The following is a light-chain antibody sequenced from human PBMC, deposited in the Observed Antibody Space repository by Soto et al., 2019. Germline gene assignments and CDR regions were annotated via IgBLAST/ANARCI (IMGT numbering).Light chain of an antibody. J-gene: IGLJ3*02. Sequence: QLVLTQSPSASTSLGASVNLTCTLSSGHSSYAIAWHQQQPEKGPRYLMKLNSDGSHSKGDGIPDRFSGSSSGAERYLTISTLQSDDEADYYCQTWGTGIRVFGGGTKLTVL. CDR2: LNSDGSH. CDR3: QTWGTGIRV. V-gene: IGLV4-69*01. CDR1: SGHSSYA.